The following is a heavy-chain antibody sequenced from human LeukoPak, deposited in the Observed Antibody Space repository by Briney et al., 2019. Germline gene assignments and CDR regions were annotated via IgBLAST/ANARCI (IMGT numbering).Heavy chain of an antibody. J-gene: IGHJ6*02. Sequence: GGSLRLSRAASGFTFSSYSMNWVRQAPGKGLEWVSSISSTSAYIYYADSVKGRFAISRDNAKNSLYLQMNSLRAEDTAVYYCARGGGWDAYYYYGMDVWGQGTTVTVSS. D-gene: IGHD6-19*01. CDR3: ARGGGWDAYYYYGMDV. CDR2: ISSTSAYI. V-gene: IGHV3-21*01. CDR1: GFTFSSYS.